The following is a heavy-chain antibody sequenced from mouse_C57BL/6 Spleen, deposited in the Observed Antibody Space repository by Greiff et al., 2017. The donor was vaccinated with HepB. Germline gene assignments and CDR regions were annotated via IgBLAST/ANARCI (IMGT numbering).Heavy chain of an antibody. J-gene: IGHJ3*01. CDR2: INPSTGGT. CDR1: GYSFTGYY. V-gene: IGHV1-42*01. CDR3: ARGGNSFAY. Sequence: EVKLVESGPELVKPGASVKISCKASGYSFTGYYMNWVKQSPEKSLEWIGEINPSTGGTTYNQKFKAKATLTVDKSSSTAYMQLKSLTSEDSAVYYCARGGNSFAYWGQGTLVTVSA.